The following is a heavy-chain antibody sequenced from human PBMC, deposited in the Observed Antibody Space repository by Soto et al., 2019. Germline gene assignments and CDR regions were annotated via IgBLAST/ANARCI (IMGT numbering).Heavy chain of an antibody. CDR2: IWHDGLKK. Sequence: QVQLVESGGGVVQPERSLRLSCVASRFTFSDYGMHWVRQAPGKGLEWVAVIWHDGLKKDYVDSVKGRFTVSRDNSKNTLYLQMNILRVEDTATYYCARDRGADAPIDFWGQGTLVTVSS. V-gene: IGHV3-33*01. J-gene: IGHJ4*02. CDR3: ARDRGADAPIDF. CDR1: RFTFSDYG.